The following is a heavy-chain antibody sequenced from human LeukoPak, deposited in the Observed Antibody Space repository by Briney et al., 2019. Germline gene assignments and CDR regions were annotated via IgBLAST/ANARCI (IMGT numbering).Heavy chain of an antibody. CDR1: GFTFSSYW. D-gene: IGHD1-26*01. CDR2: INSDGSST. CDR3: ASLKGVGATAIDY. Sequence: GGSLRLSCAVSGFTFSSYWMHWVRQAPGKGLVWVSRINSDGSSTNYADSVKGRFTISRDNAENTLYLQMNSLRAEDTAVYYCASLKGVGATAIDYWGQGTLVTVSS. J-gene: IGHJ4*02. V-gene: IGHV3-74*01.